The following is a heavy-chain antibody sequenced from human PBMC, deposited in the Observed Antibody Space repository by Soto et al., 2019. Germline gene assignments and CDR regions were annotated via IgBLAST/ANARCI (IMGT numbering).Heavy chain of an antibody. D-gene: IGHD4-17*01. V-gene: IGHV3-23*01. CDR3: AKDWYYRDYGDYPVSGGFDYYMDV. J-gene: IGHJ6*03. Sequence: EVQLLESGGGLVQPGGSLRLSCAASGFTFSSYAMSWVRQAPGKGLEWVSAISGSGGSTYYADSVKGRFTISRDNSKNTLYLQMNSLRAEDTAVYYCAKDWYYRDYGDYPVSGGFDYYMDVWGKGTTVTVSS. CDR1: GFTFSSYA. CDR2: ISGSGGST.